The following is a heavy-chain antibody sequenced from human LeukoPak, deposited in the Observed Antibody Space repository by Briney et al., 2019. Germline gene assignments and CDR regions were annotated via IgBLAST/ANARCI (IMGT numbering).Heavy chain of an antibody. J-gene: IGHJ4*02. CDR1: GLTISSYW. CDR2: ISSDGTSP. CDR3: AKGGTTVVDY. V-gene: IGHV3-74*01. D-gene: IGHD4-23*01. Sequence: GGSLRLSCAASGLTISSYWMHWVRQPPGKGLVWVSRISSDGTSPTHADSVKGRFTISRDNAKNTLYLQMNSLRAEDTAVYYCAKGGTTVVDYWGQGTLVTVSS.